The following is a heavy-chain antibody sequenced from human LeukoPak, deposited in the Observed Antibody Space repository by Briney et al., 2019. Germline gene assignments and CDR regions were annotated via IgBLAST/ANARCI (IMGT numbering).Heavy chain of an antibody. D-gene: IGHD3-22*01. V-gene: IGHV1-24*01. CDR1: GYTLTELS. CDR2: FDPEDGET. CDR3: ARLSGETYYYDSSGPA. Sequence: GASVKVSCKVSGYTLTELSMHWVRQAPGKGLEWMGGFDPEDGETIYAQKFQGRVTMTEDTSTDTAYMELSSLRSEDTAVYYCARLSGETYYYDSSGPAWGQGTLVTVSS. J-gene: IGHJ4*02.